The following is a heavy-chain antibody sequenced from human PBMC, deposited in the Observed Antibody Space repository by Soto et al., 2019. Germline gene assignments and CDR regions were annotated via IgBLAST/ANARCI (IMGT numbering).Heavy chain of an antibody. J-gene: IGHJ4*02. CDR1: GFTVSSNY. Sequence: EVQLVESGGGLVQPGGSLRLSCAASGFTVSSNYMSWVRQAPGKGLEWVSVIYSGGSTYYADSVKGRFTISRHNSKNTLYLQMNSLTAEDAVVYYCARVPLGNGYRSGWYFDYWGQGTLVTVSS. CDR3: ARVPLGNGYRSGWYFDY. D-gene: IGHD6-19*01. CDR2: IYSGGST. V-gene: IGHV3-53*04.